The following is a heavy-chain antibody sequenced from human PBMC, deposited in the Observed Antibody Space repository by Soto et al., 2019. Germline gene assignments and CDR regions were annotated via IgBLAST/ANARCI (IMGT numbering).Heavy chain of an antibody. CDR2: VSGSGAST. CDR1: VFTFINYA. Sequence: PGWFLRLSCASSVFTFINYAMSWVRQAPGKGLEWVSSVSGSGASTFYADSVKGRFTISRDKSKNTVYLQMNSLRAEDTAVYYCAKEDSRYCSGTSCYLDYWGQGTQVTVSS. J-gene: IGHJ4*02. V-gene: IGHV3-23*01. D-gene: IGHD2-2*01. CDR3: AKEDSRYCSGTSCYLDY.